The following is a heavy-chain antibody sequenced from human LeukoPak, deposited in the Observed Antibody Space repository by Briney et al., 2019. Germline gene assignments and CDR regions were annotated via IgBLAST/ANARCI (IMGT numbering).Heavy chain of an antibody. D-gene: IGHD3-22*01. CDR1: GGSISSYY. V-gene: IGHV4-59*01. Sequence: SETLSLTCNVSGGSISSYYWSWIRQPPGKGLEWIGYIYYSGSTNYNPSLKSRVTISVDTSKNQFSLKLSSVTAADTAVYYCARVPRYYYDSSGWGHDAFDIWGQGTMVTVSS. J-gene: IGHJ3*02. CDR3: ARVPRYYYDSSGWGHDAFDI. CDR2: IYYSGST.